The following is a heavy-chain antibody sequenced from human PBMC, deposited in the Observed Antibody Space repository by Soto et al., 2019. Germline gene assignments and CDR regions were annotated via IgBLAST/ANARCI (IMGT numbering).Heavy chain of an antibody. CDR1: GFTFSSYG. CDR2: ISYDGSNK. J-gene: IGHJ4*02. CDR3: AKDRDSSGWSFSD. D-gene: IGHD6-19*01. Sequence: GGSLRLSCAASGFTFSSYGMHWVRQAPGKGLEWVAVISYDGSNKYYADSVKGRFTISRDNSKNTLYLQMNSLRAEDTAVYYCAKDRDSSGWSFSDWGQGTLVTVSS. V-gene: IGHV3-30*18.